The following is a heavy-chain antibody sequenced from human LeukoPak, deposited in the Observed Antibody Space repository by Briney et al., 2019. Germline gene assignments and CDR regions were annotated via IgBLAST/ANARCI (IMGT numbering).Heavy chain of an antibody. V-gene: IGHV3-21*01. CDR3: ARDPGPGYCSGGSCYSFDY. D-gene: IGHD2-15*01. Sequence: GGSLRLSCAASGFTFSSYSMNWVRQAPGKGLEWVSSISSRSSYIFYADSVKGRFTISRDNAKNSLYLQMNSLRAEDTAVYYCARDPGPGYCSGGSCYSFDYWGQGTLVTVSS. CDR1: GFTFSSYS. CDR2: ISSRSSYI. J-gene: IGHJ4*02.